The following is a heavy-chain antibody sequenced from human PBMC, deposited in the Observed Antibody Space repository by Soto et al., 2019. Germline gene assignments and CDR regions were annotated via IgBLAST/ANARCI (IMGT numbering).Heavy chain of an antibody. CDR3: ARRYDFWSGYYGYYYGMDV. D-gene: IGHD3-3*01. CDR1: GGSISSSSYY. J-gene: IGHJ6*02. CDR2: IYYSGST. Sequence: SETLSLTCTVSGGSISSSSYYWGWIRQPPGKGLEWIGSIYYSGSTYYNPSLKSRVTISVDTSNNQFSLKLSSVTAADTAVYYCARRYDFWSGYYGYYYGMDVWGQGTTVT. V-gene: IGHV4-39*01.